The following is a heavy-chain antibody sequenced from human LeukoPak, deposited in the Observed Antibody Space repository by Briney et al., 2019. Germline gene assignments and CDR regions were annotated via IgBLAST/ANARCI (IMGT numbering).Heavy chain of an antibody. CDR2: IIPFFGTA. V-gene: IGHV1-69*05. Sequence: ASVKVSCKASGGTFSSYAISWVRQAPGQGLEWMGGIIPFFGTANYAQKFQGRVTITTDESTSTAYMELSSLRSEDTAVYYCATTYSNLPLSPPYYYYMDVWGKGTTVTVSS. CDR3: ATTYSNLPLSPPYYYYMDV. CDR1: GGTFSSYA. J-gene: IGHJ6*03. D-gene: IGHD4-11*01.